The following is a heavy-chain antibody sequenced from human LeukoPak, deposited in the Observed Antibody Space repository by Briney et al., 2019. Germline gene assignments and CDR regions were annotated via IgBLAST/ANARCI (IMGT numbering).Heavy chain of an antibody. CDR2: INHSGST. V-gene: IGHV4-39*01. Sequence: SETLSLTCTVSGGSISSSSYYWGWIRQPPGKGLEWIGEINHSGSTNYNPSLKSRVTISVDTSKNQFSLKLSSVTAADTAVYYCARHRCSGGSCYPNWFDPWGQGTLVTVSS. CDR1: GGSISSSSYY. CDR3: ARHRCSGGSCYPNWFDP. D-gene: IGHD2-15*01. J-gene: IGHJ5*02.